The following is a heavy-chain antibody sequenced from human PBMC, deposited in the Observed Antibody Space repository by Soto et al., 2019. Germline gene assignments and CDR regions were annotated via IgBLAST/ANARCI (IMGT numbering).Heavy chain of an antibody. Sequence: SETLSLTCTVSGGSISSSSYYWGWIRQPPGKGLEWIGSIYYSGSTYYNPSLKSRVTISVDTSKNQFSLKLSSVTAADTAVYYCARGAYGGNSGEYFQHWGQGTLVTVSS. D-gene: IGHD4-17*01. J-gene: IGHJ1*01. CDR3: ARGAYGGNSGEYFQH. CDR2: IYYSGST. V-gene: IGHV4-39*07. CDR1: GGSISSSSYY.